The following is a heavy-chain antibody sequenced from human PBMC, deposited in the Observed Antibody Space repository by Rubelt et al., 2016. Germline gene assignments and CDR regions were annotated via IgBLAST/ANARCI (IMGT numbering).Heavy chain of an antibody. J-gene: IGHJ2*01. D-gene: IGHD2-8*01. V-gene: IGHV1-18*01. CDR2: ISAYNGNT. CDR3: ARGSNGFDL. Sequence: GRQAPGQGLEWMGWISAYNGNTNYAQKLQGRVTMTTDTSTSTAYMELRSLRSDDTAVYYCARGSNGFDLWGRGTLVTVSS.